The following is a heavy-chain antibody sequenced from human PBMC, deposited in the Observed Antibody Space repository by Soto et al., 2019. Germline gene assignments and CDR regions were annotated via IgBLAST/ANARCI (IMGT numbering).Heavy chain of an antibody. CDR1: GFTVSSNY. CDR2: IYSGGST. J-gene: IGHJ6*02. CDR3: ARDLVTMVSWDGMDV. Sequence: GGSLRLSCAASGFTVSSNYMSWVRQAPGKGLEWVSLIYSGGSTYYADSVKGRFTISRDNSKNTLYLQMNSLRAEDTAVYYCARDLVTMVSWDGMDVWGQGTTVTVSS. D-gene: IGHD3-10*01. V-gene: IGHV3-66*01.